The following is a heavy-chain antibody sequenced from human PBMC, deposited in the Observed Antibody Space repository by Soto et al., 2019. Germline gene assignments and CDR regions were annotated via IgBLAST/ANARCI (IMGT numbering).Heavy chain of an antibody. CDR2: IYHSGST. CDR1: GGSISNSNW. Sequence: QVQLQESGPGLVKPSGTLSLTCGVFGGSISNSNWWTWVRQPPGKGLEWIGEIYHSGSTNYNSSLMSRVTISLDKVNNQFSLKLTSVTSADTGVYYCAHRPIVGAAIWGQGTLVTVSS. CDR3: AHRPIVGAAI. J-gene: IGHJ4*02. V-gene: IGHV4-4*02. D-gene: IGHD1-26*01.